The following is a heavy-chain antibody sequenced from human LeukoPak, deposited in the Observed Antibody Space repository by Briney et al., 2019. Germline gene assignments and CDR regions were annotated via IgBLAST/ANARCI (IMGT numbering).Heavy chain of an antibody. J-gene: IGHJ4*02. D-gene: IGHD1-26*01. CDR1: GFTFSSYW. CDR2: ISSSSNAM. CDR3: ARDRSGNYFTPDY. V-gene: IGHV3-48*02. Sequence: GGSLRLSCAASGFTFSSYWMHWVRQAPGKGLEWVSYISSSSNAMYYADSVKGRFTISRDNAKNSLYLQMISLRDEDTAVYYCARDRSGNYFTPDYWGQGTLVTVSS.